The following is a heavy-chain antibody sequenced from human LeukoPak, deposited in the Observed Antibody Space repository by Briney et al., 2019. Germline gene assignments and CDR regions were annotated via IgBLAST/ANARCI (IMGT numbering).Heavy chain of an antibody. CDR2: ISGSGGST. V-gene: IGHV3-23*01. J-gene: IGHJ5*02. Sequence: HPGGSLRLSCAASGFTFSSYAMSWVRQAPGKGLEWVSAISGSGGSTYYADSVKGRFTISRDNSKNTLYLQMNSLRAEDTAVYYCAKDLDFWSGYYTTSAVNWFDPWGQGTLVTVSS. D-gene: IGHD3-3*01. CDR3: AKDLDFWSGYYTTSAVNWFDP. CDR1: GFTFSSYA.